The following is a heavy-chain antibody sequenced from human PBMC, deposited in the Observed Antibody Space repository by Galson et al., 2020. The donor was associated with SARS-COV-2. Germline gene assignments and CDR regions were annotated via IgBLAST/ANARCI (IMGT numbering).Heavy chain of an antibody. Sequence: GESLKISCAASGFTFSNYAMTWVRQAPGKGLEWVSTINGRGDRTFYTESVKGRFTISRDNSKNTVNLDVSSLRAEDTALYYCARAPAMVKGQDWYYYMDVWGEGTTVTISS. CDR3: ARAPAMVKGQDWYYYMDV. V-gene: IGHV3-23*01. CDR2: INGRGDRT. CDR1: GFTFSNYA. J-gene: IGHJ6*03. D-gene: IGHD5-18*01.